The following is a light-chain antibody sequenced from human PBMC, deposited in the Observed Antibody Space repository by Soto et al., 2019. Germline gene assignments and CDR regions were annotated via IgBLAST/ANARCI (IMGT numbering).Light chain of an antibody. CDR1: SSNIGKNY. J-gene: IGLJ1*01. CDR3: GTWDSSLSAGV. CDR2: EHD. V-gene: IGLV1-51*02. Sequence: QSVLTQPPSVSAAPGQTVTISCSGSSSNIGKNYVSWYQQLPGTAPKLLIYEHDKRPSAIPDRFSGSKTGTSATLGITGLQTGDEADYYCGTWDSSLSAGVFGTGTKLTVL.